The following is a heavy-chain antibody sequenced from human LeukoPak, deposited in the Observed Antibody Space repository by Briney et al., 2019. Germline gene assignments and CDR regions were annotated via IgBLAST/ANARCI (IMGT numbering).Heavy chain of an antibody. D-gene: IGHD3-16*01. CDR1: GFTFSSYE. V-gene: IGHV3-48*03. CDR3: ARDSEDYINYYYYGMDV. Sequence: GGSLRLSCAASGFTFSSYEMNWVRQAPGKGLEWVSYISSSGSTIYYADSVKGRFTISRDNAKNSLYLQMNSLRAEDTAVYYCARDSEDYINYYYYGMDVWGQGTTVTVSS. CDR2: ISSSGSTI. J-gene: IGHJ6*02.